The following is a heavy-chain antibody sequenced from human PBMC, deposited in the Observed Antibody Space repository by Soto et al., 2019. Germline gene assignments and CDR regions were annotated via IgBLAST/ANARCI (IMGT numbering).Heavy chain of an antibody. Sequence: GGSLRLSCAASGFTFSSYWMHWVRQAPGKGLVWVSRINSDGSSTSYADSVKGRFTISRDNAKNTLYLQMNSLRAEDTAVYYCARATNWENWYFDLWGRGTLVTVS. V-gene: IGHV3-74*01. CDR2: INSDGSST. CDR3: ARATNWENWYFDL. CDR1: GFTFSSYW. J-gene: IGHJ2*01. D-gene: IGHD7-27*01.